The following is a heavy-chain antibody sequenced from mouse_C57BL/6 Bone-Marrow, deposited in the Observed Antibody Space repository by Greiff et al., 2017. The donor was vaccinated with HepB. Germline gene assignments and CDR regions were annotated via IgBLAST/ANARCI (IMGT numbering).Heavy chain of an antibody. CDR3: AREIYDGLYYAMDY. D-gene: IGHD2-12*01. Sequence: QVQLKQPGAELVRPGSSVKLSCKASGYTFTSYWMDWVKQRPGQGLEWIGNIYPSDSETHYNQKFKDKATLTVDKSSSTAYMQLSSLTSEDSAVYYCAREIYDGLYYAMDYWGQGTSVTVSS. V-gene: IGHV1-61*01. CDR2: IYPSDSET. J-gene: IGHJ4*01. CDR1: GYTFTSYW.